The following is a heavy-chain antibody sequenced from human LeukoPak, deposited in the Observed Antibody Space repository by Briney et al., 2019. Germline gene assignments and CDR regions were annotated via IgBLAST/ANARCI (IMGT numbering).Heavy chain of an antibody. Sequence: ASVKVSCKASGYTFTSYGISWVRQAPGQGLEWMGWISAYNGNTNYAQKLQGRVTMTTDTSTSTAYVELRSLRSDDTAVYYCARGGIRELLGAYGMDVWGQGTTVTVSS. V-gene: IGHV1-18*01. CDR1: GYTFTSYG. CDR3: ARGGIRELLGAYGMDV. D-gene: IGHD1-26*01. J-gene: IGHJ6*02. CDR2: ISAYNGNT.